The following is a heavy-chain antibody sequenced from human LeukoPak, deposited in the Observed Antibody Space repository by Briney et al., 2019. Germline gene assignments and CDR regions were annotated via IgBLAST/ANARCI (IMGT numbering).Heavy chain of an antibody. CDR3: AQGGFDP. J-gene: IGHJ5*02. Sequence: GGSLRLSCAASGFIFSSYSMNWVRQAPGKGLEWVSSISSSSSYIYYAVSVKGRFTISRDNAKNSLYLQMNSLRAEDTAVYYCAQGGFDPWGQGTLVTVSS. CDR2: ISSSSSYI. V-gene: IGHV3-21*01. CDR1: GFIFSSYS. D-gene: IGHD3-16*01.